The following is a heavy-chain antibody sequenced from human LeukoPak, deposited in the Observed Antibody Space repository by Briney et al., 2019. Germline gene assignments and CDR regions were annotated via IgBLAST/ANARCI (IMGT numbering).Heavy chain of an antibody. D-gene: IGHD2-15*01. CDR3: ARWVVTAADIDY. CDR2: IGTAGDT. J-gene: IGHJ4*02. CDR1: GFTFSSYD. Sequence: GGSLRLSCAASGFTFSSYDMHWVRQGTGKGLEWVSAIGTAGDTYYPGSVKGRFTTSRENAKNSLYLQMNSLRAEDTAVYYCARWVVTAADIDYWGQGTLVTVSS. V-gene: IGHV3-13*04.